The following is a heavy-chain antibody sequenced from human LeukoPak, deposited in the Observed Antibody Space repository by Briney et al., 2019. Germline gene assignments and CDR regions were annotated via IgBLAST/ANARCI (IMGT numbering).Heavy chain of an antibody. CDR2: IIPIFGTA. Sequence: ASVKVSCKASGGTFSSYAISWVRQAPGQGLEWMGGIIPIFGTANYAQKFQGRVTITADESTSTAYMELSSLRSEDMAVYYCARDLGESAARHMLGYDWFDPWGQGTLVTVSS. D-gene: IGHD6-6*01. CDR1: GGTFSSYA. CDR3: ARDLGESAARHMLGYDWFDP. J-gene: IGHJ5*02. V-gene: IGHV1-69*13.